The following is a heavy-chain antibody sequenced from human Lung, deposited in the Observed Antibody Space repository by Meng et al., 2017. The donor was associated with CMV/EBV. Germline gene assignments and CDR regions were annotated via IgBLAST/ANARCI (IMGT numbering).Heavy chain of an antibody. Sequence: GESLKISCAASGFTFSSYSMNLVRPAPGKGLEWVSYISSSSSTIYYADPVKGRFTISRDNAKNSLYLQMNSLRAEDTAVYYCAGDCYDFWSGYYPWPVYYYGMDVXGQGXTVTVSS. V-gene: IGHV3-48*04. CDR3: AGDCYDFWSGYYPWPVYYYGMDV. CDR1: GFTFSSYS. J-gene: IGHJ6*02. CDR2: ISSSSSTI. D-gene: IGHD3-3*01.